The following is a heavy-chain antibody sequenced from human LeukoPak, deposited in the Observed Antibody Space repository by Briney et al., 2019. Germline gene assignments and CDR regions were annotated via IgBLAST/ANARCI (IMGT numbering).Heavy chain of an antibody. CDR3: ARGGDSSSWRFDP. CDR2: INPNSGGT. Sequence: ASVKDSCKASGYTFTGYYMHWVRQAPGQGLEWMGRINPNSGGTNYAQKFQGRVTMTRETSISTAYMELSRLRSDDTAVYYCARGGDSSSWRFDPWGQGTLVTVSS. D-gene: IGHD6-13*01. CDR1: GYTFTGYY. J-gene: IGHJ5*02. V-gene: IGHV1-2*06.